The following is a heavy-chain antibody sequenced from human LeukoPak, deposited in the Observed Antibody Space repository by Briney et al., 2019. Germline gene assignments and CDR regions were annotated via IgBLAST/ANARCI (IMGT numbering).Heavy chain of an antibody. CDR2: IYSSGST. D-gene: IGHD3-3*02. CDR3: ARDSSSFPNYFDF. V-gene: IGHV3-53*01. CDR1: GFTVSSTY. Sequence: TGGSLRLSCAASGFTVSSTYMGWVRQAPGQGLEWVSLIYSSGSTFYADSVQGRFTVSRDNSKNTLYLQMNSLRAEDTAMYYCARDSSSFPNYFDFWGQGTLVTVSS. J-gene: IGHJ4*02.